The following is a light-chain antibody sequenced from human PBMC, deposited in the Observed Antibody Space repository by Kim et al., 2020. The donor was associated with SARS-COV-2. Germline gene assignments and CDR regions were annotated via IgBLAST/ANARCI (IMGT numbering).Light chain of an antibody. CDR1: QSVSSY. V-gene: IGKV3-11*01. CDR2: DVS. J-gene: IGKJ2*01. Sequence: LSPGERATLSCRASQSVSSYLAWYQQKAGQPPRLLIYDVSNRATGIPARFSGSGSGTDFTLTISSLEPEDFAVYYCQQRSNWPPYTFGQGTKLEI. CDR3: QQRSNWPPYT.